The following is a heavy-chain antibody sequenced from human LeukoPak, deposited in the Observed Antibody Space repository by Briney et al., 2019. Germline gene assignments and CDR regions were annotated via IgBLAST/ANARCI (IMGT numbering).Heavy chain of an antibody. D-gene: IGHD4-17*01. V-gene: IGHV3-74*01. J-gene: IGHJ4*02. CDR3: ARVLRSHGDLFDY. CDR1: GFXFSSYW. CDR2: INTDGSST. Sequence: GGSLRLSCAASGFXFSSYWMHWVRQAPVKGLVWVSRINTDGSSTSYADSVKGRFTISRDNAKNTLYLQMNSLRAEDTAVYYCARVLRSHGDLFDYWGQGTLVTVSS.